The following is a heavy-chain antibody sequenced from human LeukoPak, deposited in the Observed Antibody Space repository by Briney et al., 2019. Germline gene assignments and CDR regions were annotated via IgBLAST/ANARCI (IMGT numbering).Heavy chain of an antibody. Sequence: PGGSLRLSCAASGFTFSNYEMNWVRQAPGKGLEWVSYISGSGSTIYYAESVKGRFTISRDNAKNSLYLQMNSLRAEDTAVYYCGRVSSSGYYYFDYWGQGTLVTVSS. CDR1: GFTFSNYE. J-gene: IGHJ4*02. V-gene: IGHV3-48*03. D-gene: IGHD3-22*01. CDR2: ISGSGSTI. CDR3: GRVSSSGYYYFDY.